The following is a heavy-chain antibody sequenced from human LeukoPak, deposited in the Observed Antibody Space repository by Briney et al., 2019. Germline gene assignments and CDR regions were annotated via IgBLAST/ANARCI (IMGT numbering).Heavy chain of an antibody. D-gene: IGHD3-10*01. CDR2: IYPGDSDT. V-gene: IGHV5-51*01. CDR3: ARGSPGSLTDY. Sequence: GESLKISCQGSGYSFTNYWNGWGRQMPGKGLEWMGIIYPGDSDTRYSPSFQGQVTISADKSISTAYLQWSSLKASDTAMYYCARGSPGSLTDYWGQGTLVTVSS. CDR1: GYSFTNYW. J-gene: IGHJ4*02.